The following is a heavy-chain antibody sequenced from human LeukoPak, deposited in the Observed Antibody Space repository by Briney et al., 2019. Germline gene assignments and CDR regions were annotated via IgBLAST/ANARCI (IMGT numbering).Heavy chain of an antibody. V-gene: IGHV1-18*01. CDR2: ISAYNGNT. J-gene: IGHJ4*02. CDR3: ARDPSAYCSSTSCHISPFYDY. CDR1: GYTFTSYG. D-gene: IGHD2-2*02. Sequence: GASVKVSCKASGYTFTSYGISWVRQAPGQGLEWMGWISAYNGNTNYAQKLQGRVTMTTDTSTSTAYMELRSLRSDDTAVYYCARDPSAYCSSTSCHISPFYDYWGQGTLVTVSS.